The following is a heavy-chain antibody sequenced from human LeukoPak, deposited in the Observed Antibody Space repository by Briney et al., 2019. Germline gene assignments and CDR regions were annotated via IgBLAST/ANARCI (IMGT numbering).Heavy chain of an antibody. J-gene: IGHJ4*02. Sequence: SGPTLVKPTQSLTLTCTFSGFSPSTTGAGVGWIRQPPGKALEWLALIYWDDDKRYSPSLKSRLTITKDTSKNQVVLTMTNVDPVDAATYYCARSWEDMIRGLNPYFDYWGQGTLVTVSS. D-gene: IGHD3-10*01. CDR3: ARSWEDMIRGLNPYFDY. V-gene: IGHV2-5*02. CDR1: GFSPSTTGAG. CDR2: IYWDDDK.